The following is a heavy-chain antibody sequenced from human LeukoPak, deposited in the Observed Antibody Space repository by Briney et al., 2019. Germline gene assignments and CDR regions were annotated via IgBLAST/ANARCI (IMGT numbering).Heavy chain of an antibody. CDR2: TNHSGTT. CDR1: GGSFSGYF. CDR3: ARAGRFLEWLSHYYDSTGDAFDI. D-gene: IGHD3-3*01. J-gene: IGHJ3*02. V-gene: IGHV4-34*01. Sequence: PSETLFLTCAVYGGSFSGYFCSWIPQPPGKGLGWIGETNHSGTTNYNPPLKSRVPKSGDRSKNQSPLKLSSVTAADTAVYYCARAGRFLEWLSHYYDSTGDAFDIWGQGTMVTVSS.